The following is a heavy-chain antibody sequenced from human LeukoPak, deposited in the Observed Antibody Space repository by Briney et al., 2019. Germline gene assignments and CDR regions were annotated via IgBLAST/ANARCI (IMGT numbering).Heavy chain of an antibody. Sequence: SETLSLTCTVSGGSISSYYWSWIRQPAGKGLEWIGRIYTSGSTNYNPSLKSRVTMSVDTSKNQLSLKLSSVTAADTAVYYCARAGRTRIAAAGFDPWGQGTLVTVSS. J-gene: IGHJ5*02. CDR1: GGSISSYY. CDR2: IYTSGST. D-gene: IGHD6-13*01. CDR3: ARAGRTRIAAAGFDP. V-gene: IGHV4-4*07.